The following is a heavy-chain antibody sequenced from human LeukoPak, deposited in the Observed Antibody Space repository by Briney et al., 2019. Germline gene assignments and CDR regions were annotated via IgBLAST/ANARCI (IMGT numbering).Heavy chain of an antibody. CDR2: IYYSGTT. Sequence: SETLSLTCTVSDGSISGSSYYWGWIRQPPGKGLEWLGRIYYSGTTYYSPSLKSRVTISVDTSKNQFSLNLSSVTAADTAVYYCARQLPPLRMTAYDYWGQGTLVTVSS. CDR1: DGSISGSSYY. V-gene: IGHV4-39*01. D-gene: IGHD1-14*01. J-gene: IGHJ4*02. CDR3: ARQLPPLRMTAYDY.